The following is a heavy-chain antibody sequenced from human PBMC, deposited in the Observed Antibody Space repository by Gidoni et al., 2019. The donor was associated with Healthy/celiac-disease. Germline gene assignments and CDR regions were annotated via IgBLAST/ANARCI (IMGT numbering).Heavy chain of an antibody. Sequence: QVQLVQSGAEVKKPGASVKVSCKASGYTFTSYGISWVRQAPGQGLEWMGWISAYNGNTNYAQKLQGRVTMTTDTSTSTAYMELRSLRSDDTAVYYCARERDRYYDFWSGYYPYYGMDVWGQGTTVTVSS. CDR2: ISAYNGNT. J-gene: IGHJ6*02. D-gene: IGHD3-3*01. CDR1: GYTFTSYG. V-gene: IGHV1-18*01. CDR3: ARERDRYYDFWSGYYPYYGMDV.